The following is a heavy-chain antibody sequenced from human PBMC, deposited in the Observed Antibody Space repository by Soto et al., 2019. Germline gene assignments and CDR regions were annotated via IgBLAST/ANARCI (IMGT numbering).Heavy chain of an antibody. D-gene: IGHD3-22*01. V-gene: IGHV4-59*01. Sequence: SETLSLTCTVSSGSISSYYWNWIRQPPGKGLEWIGHIYYSGSTNYNPSLKSRITISVDTSKNQFSLNLSSVTAADTAVYYCARAHERVERWGGYYYEYYFDYWGQGALVTVPQ. J-gene: IGHJ4*02. CDR1: SGSISSYY. CDR3: ARAHERVERWGGYYYEYYFDY. CDR2: IYYSGST.